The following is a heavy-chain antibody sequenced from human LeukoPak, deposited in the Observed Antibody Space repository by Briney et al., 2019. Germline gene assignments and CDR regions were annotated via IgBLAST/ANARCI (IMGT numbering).Heavy chain of an antibody. V-gene: IGHV4-30-4*08. D-gene: IGHD3-10*01. CDR3: ARDRSITMVRGTDGFDP. Sequence: SQTLSLTCTVSGGSISSGDYYWGWIRQPPGKGLEWIGYIYYSGSTYYNPSLKSRVTISVDTSKNQFSLKLSSVTAADTAVYYCARDRSITMVRGTDGFDPWGQGTLVTVSS. CDR1: GGSISSGDYY. CDR2: IYYSGST. J-gene: IGHJ5*02.